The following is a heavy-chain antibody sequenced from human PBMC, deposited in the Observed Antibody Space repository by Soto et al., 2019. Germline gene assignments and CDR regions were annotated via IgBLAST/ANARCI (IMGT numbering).Heavy chain of an antibody. J-gene: IGHJ4*02. CDR3: AKSQLRYFDWTWYFDY. D-gene: IGHD3-9*01. CDR2: ISGSGGST. Sequence: GGSLRLSCAASGFTFSSYAMSWVRQAPGKGLEWVSAISGSGGSTYYADSVKGRFAISRDNSKNTLYLQMNSLRAEDTAVYYCAKSQLRYFDWTWYFDYWGQGTLVTVSS. CDR1: GFTFSSYA. V-gene: IGHV3-23*01.